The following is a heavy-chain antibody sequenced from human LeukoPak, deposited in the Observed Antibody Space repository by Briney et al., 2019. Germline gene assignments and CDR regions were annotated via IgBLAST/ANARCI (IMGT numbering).Heavy chain of an antibody. CDR3: AREGYRSGWNDY. J-gene: IGHJ4*02. CDR1: GGSISSHY. CDR2: ISYSGTT. Sequence: SETLSLTCSVFGGSISSHYWSWIRQLPGKGPEWIGYISYSGTTNYNPSLNSRVTISVDMSKNQFSLKLRSVTAADTAVYYCAREGYRSGWNDYWGQGTLVTVSS. D-gene: IGHD6-19*01. V-gene: IGHV4-59*11.